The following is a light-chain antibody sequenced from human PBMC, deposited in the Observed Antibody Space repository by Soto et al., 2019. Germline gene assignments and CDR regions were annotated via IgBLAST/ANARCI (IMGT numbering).Light chain of an antibody. CDR3: QSYTRSSRNV. V-gene: IGLV2-14*01. J-gene: IGLJ1*01. Sequence: QSVLTQPASVCGSPGQSNTIPCAGTRSDVGGYKFVSWYQHHPGKAPKLMIYEVSHRPSGVFNRFSGSKHGNTASLTISGLQAEDEADYNCQSYTRSSRNVFATGPKVTV. CDR2: EVS. CDR1: RSDVGGYKF.